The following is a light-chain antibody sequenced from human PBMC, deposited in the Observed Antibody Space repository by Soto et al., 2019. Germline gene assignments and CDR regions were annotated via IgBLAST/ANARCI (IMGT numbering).Light chain of an antibody. V-gene: IGKV3-15*01. CDR3: QQYNNRPPWT. CDR2: GVS. CDR1: QSVTSN. Sequence: EIVMTQSPATLSVSPGERATLSCRASQSVTSNLAWYQQKPGQAPRLLMYGVSTRATGIPARFGGSGSATEFTLTISSLQSEDFAVYYCQQYNNRPPWTFGQGTKVEIK. J-gene: IGKJ1*01.